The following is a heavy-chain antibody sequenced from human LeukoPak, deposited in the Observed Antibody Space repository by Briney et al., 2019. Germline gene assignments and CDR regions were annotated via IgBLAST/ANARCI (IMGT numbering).Heavy chain of an antibody. CDR1: GCSISSGGYS. CDR3: ARVGGGYYYGMDV. Sequence: PSETLSLTCAVSGCSISSGGYSWSWIRQPPGKGLEWIGYIYHSGSTYYNPSLKSRVTISVDRSKNQFSLKLSSVTAADTAVYYCARVGGGYYYGMDVWGQGTTVTVSS. V-gene: IGHV4-30-2*01. J-gene: IGHJ6*02. D-gene: IGHD3-16*01. CDR2: IYHSGST.